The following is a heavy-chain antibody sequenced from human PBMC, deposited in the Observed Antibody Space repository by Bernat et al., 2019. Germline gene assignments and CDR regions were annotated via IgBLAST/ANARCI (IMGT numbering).Heavy chain of an antibody. CDR1: AFNFSNYG. V-gene: IGHV3-30*18. J-gene: IGHJ6*02. Sequence: QVQLVESGGGVVKPGRSLRLSCAASAFNFSNYGMHWVRQAPGKGLEWVAVMSYDGSKKYYADSVKGRFTISRDNSKNTLFLQMNSLRGEDTAVYYCAKDGRGAARKIMFYYYGVDVLGQGTTVTVSS. CDR2: MSYDGSKK. D-gene: IGHD3-10*02. CDR3: AKDGRGAARKIMFYYYGVDV.